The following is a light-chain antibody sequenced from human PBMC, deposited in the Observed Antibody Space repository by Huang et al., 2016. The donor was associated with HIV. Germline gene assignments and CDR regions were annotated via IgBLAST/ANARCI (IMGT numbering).Light chain of an antibody. CDR3: QQSRSLPRT. CDR2: SAS. J-gene: IGKJ4*01. Sequence: DIQLTQSPSSLSASVGDGITITCRASENIVYSLSWFRQRPGRAPEALIYSASRLHAVVPSKVMATGCGTNFTLAIDGLGPEDFATYYCQQSRSLPRTYGGGTKVDI. CDR1: ENIVYS. V-gene: IGKV1-39*01.